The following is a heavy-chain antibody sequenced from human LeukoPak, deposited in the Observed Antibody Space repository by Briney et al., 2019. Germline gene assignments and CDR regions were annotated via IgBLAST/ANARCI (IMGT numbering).Heavy chain of an antibody. CDR3: AKGPTGTHLPGYYLDY. Sequence: GGSLRLSCAASGFTFSSYAMSWVRQAPGKGLEWVSAISGSGGSTYYADSVKGRFTISRDNSKNTLYLQMNSLRAEDTAVYYCAKGPTGTHLPGYYLDYWGQGTLVTVSS. V-gene: IGHV3-23*01. J-gene: IGHJ4*02. CDR2: ISGSGGST. CDR1: GFTFSSYA. D-gene: IGHD3-22*01.